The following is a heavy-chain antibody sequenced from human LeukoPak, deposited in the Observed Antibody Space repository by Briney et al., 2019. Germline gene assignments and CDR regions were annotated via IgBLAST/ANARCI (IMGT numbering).Heavy chain of an antibody. CDR2: ILPIFGTA. V-gene: IGHV1-69*05. CDR3: ARTASRYFDWLSSDYYYMDV. CDR1: GGTFSSYA. Sequence: SVKVSCKAPGGTFSSYAISWVRQAPGQGLEWMGGILPIFGTANYAQKFQGRVTITTDESTSTAYMELSSLRSEDTAVYYCARTASRYFDWLSSDYYYMDVWGKGTTVTVSS. J-gene: IGHJ6*03. D-gene: IGHD3-9*01.